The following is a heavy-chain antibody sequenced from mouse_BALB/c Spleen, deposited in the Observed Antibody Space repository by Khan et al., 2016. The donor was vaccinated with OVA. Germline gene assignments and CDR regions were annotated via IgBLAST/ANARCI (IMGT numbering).Heavy chain of an antibody. D-gene: IGHD2-12*01. Sequence: EVQLQESGPSLVKPSQTLSLTCSVTGDSITSGYWNWIRKFPGNKLEYMGYIIYTGYTYYNPSLQSRISITRHTSKNQYYLQLNSVTDEDTAKYYCARSTYRYAFVYWGQGTLVTVSA. J-gene: IGHJ3*01. CDR2: IIYTGYT. V-gene: IGHV3-8*02. CDR1: GDSITSGY. CDR3: ARSTYRYAFVY.